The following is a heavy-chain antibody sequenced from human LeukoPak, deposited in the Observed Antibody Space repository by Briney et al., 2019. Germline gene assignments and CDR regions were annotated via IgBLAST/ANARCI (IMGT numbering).Heavy chain of an antibody. J-gene: IGHJ3*02. CDR2: ISSSGSTI. D-gene: IGHD5-12*01. CDR1: GFTFSSYA. Sequence: GGSLRLSCAASGFTFSSYAMSWVRQAPGKGLEWVSYISSSGSTIYYADSVKGRFTISRDNAKNSLYLQMNSLRAEDTAAYYCARYGGGYDFHDAFDIWGQGTMVTVSS. V-gene: IGHV3-48*04. CDR3: ARYGGGYDFHDAFDI.